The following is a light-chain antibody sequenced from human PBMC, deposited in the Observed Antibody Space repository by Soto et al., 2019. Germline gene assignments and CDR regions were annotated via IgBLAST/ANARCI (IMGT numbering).Light chain of an antibody. CDR2: DVS. CDR1: SSDIGGYNH. Sequence: QSVLTQPASVSGSPGQSISISCTGTSSDIGGYNHVSWYQQHPGKAPKLMIYDVSNRPSGVSNRFSGSKSGNTASLTISGLQAEDEADYYCSSCTTSSTPLYVFGTGTKVTVL. J-gene: IGLJ1*01. CDR3: SSCTTSSTPLYV. V-gene: IGLV2-14*03.